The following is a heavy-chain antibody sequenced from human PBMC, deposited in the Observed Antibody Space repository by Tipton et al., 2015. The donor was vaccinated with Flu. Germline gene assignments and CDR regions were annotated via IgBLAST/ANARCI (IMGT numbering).Heavy chain of an antibody. CDR2: ISSSSSYI. CDR3: ARDREQLVTY. CDR1: GFTFRSYS. D-gene: IGHD6-6*01. V-gene: IGHV3-21*01. Sequence: QLVQSGGGLVKPGGSLRLSCAASGFTFRSYSMNWVRQAPGKGLEWVSSISSSSSYIYYADSVKGRFTISRDNAKNSLYLQMNSLRAEDTAVYYCARDREQLVTYWGQGTLVTVSS. J-gene: IGHJ4*02.